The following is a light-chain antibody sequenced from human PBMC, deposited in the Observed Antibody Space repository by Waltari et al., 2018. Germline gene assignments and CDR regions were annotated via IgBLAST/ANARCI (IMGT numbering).Light chain of an antibody. CDR2: DTS. CDR1: QRVDMY. Sequence: EIVLTQSPATLSLSPGERATLSCRASQRVDMYLAWYQQRPGQAPRFLIYDTSNRATDIPARFSGSGSETDFSLTISSLEPEDFAVYYCQQRRNWPLTFGGGTKVEIK. V-gene: IGKV3-11*01. CDR3: QQRRNWPLT. J-gene: IGKJ4*01.